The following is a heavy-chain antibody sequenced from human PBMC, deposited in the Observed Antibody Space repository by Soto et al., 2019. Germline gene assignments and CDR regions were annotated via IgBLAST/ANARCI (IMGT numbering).Heavy chain of an antibody. CDR3: TTDLSYYYDSSGYSVAS. D-gene: IGHD3-22*01. J-gene: IGHJ5*02. V-gene: IGHV3-15*07. Sequence: EVQLVESGGGLVKPGGSLRLSCAASGFTFSNAWMNWVRQAPGKGLEWVGRIKSKTDGGTTDYAAPVKGRFTISRDDSKNTLYLQMNSMKTEDTAVYYCTTDLSYYYDSSGYSVASWGQGTLVTVSS. CDR1: GFTFSNAW. CDR2: IKSKTDGGTT.